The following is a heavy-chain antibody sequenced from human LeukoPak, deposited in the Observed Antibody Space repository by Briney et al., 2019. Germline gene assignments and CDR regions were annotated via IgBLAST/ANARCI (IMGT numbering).Heavy chain of an antibody. V-gene: IGHV3-23*01. Sequence: GGSLRLSCAASGFIFSSYAMSWVRQAPGKGLEWVSTISGSGGSTYYADSVKGRFTISRDNAKNSLDLQMSSLRAEDTAVYYCARGKSYNWNDYGYWGQGTLVTVSS. D-gene: IGHD1-1*01. J-gene: IGHJ4*02. CDR1: GFIFSSYA. CDR3: ARGKSYNWNDYGY. CDR2: ISGSGGST.